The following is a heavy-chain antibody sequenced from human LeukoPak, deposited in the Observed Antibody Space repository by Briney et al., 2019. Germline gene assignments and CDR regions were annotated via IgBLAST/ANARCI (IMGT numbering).Heavy chain of an antibody. V-gene: IGHV4-4*09. CDR2: IYPSGST. CDR3: ARRAAATRAFDI. CDR1: DDSISGYY. J-gene: IGHJ3*02. Sequence: PSDTLSLTCTVSDDSISGYYYNWIRQPPGKGLEWIAYIYPSGSTKYNPSLKSPVTVSVDTSKNQLSLRLSSVTAADTAVYYCARRAAATRAFDIWGQGTTVTVSS. D-gene: IGHD6-25*01.